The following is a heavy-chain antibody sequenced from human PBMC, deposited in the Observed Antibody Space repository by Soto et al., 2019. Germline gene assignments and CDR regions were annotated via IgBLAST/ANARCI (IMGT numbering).Heavy chain of an antibody. J-gene: IGHJ4*02. CDR2: IVVGSGNT. D-gene: IGHD3-10*01. CDR1: GFTFTSSA. V-gene: IGHV1-58*01. Sequence: ASVKVSCKASGFTFTSSAVQWVRQARGQRLEWIGWIVVGSGNTNYAQKFQERVTITRDMSTSTAYMELSSLRSEDTAVYYCAADPSLVRGVTSDYWGQGTLVTVSS. CDR3: AADPSLVRGVTSDY.